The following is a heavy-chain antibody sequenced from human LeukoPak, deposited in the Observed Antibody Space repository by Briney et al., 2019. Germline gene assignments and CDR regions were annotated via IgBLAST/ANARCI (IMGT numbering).Heavy chain of an antibody. CDR1: GGSISSYY. CDR3: AGARRSIAAAGQFDY. Sequence: PSETLSLTCTVSGGSISSYYWSWIRQHPGKGLEWIGYIYYSGSTYYNPSLKSRVTISVDTSKNQFSLKLSSVTAADTAVYYCAGARRSIAAAGQFDYWGQGTLVTVSS. V-gene: IGHV4-59*06. D-gene: IGHD6-13*01. J-gene: IGHJ4*02. CDR2: IYYSGST.